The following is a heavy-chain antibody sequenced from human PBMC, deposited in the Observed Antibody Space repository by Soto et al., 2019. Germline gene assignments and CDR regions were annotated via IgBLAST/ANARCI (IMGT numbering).Heavy chain of an antibody. Sequence: ASVKVSCKASGYTFTSYAMHWVRQAPGQRLEWMGWINAGNGNTKYSQKFQGRVTITRDTSASTAYMELSSLRSEDTAVYYCARDSEWELFYFDYWGQGTLVTSPQ. D-gene: IGHD1-26*01. CDR2: INAGNGNT. J-gene: IGHJ4*02. CDR1: GYTFTSYA. CDR3: ARDSEWELFYFDY. V-gene: IGHV1-3*01.